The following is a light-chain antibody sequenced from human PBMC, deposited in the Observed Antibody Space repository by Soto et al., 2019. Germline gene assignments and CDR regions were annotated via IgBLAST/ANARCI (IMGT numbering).Light chain of an antibody. CDR3: TSYTSSITYV. J-gene: IGLJ1*01. CDR2: EVS. CDR1: SSDVGGYNY. V-gene: IGLV2-14*01. Sequence: QSALTQPASVSGSPGQSITISCTGTSSDVGGYNYVSWYQQHPGKAPKLMIYEVSNRPSGVSNRFSGSKSGNTASLTISGLQAEDEADYYSTSYTSSITYVFGNGTKVTVL.